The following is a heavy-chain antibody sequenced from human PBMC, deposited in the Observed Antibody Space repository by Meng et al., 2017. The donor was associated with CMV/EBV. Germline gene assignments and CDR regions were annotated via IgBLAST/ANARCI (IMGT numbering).Heavy chain of an antibody. V-gene: IGHV3-30*02. J-gene: IGHJ4*02. CDR2: VGHDGRNE. CDR3: GRDYINSVDS. Sequence: VGAGGGGVRHGGSVRLAFSASVFVVRIYALHGVRQAPGKGLEWLAFVGHDGRNEDYADSVKGRFTISRDSSKNTLSLQMDSMRDEDTSFYYCGRDYINSVDSWGQGTLVTVSS. D-gene: IGHD2/OR15-2a*01. CDR1: VFVVRIYA.